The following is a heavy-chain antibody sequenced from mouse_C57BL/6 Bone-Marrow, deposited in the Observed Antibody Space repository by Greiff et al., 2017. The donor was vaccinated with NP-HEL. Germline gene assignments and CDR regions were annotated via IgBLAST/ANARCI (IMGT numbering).Heavy chain of an antibody. V-gene: IGHV1-22*01. CDR1: GYTFTDYN. CDR3: ARFYDYDWFAY. J-gene: IGHJ3*01. CDR2: INPNNGGT. Sequence: EVKLQQSGPELVKPGASVKMSCKASGYTFTDYNMHWVKQSHGKSLEWIGYINPNNGGTSYNQKFKGKATLTVNKSSSTAYMALRSLTSEDSAVYYCARFYDYDWFAYWGQGTLVTVSA. D-gene: IGHD2-4*01.